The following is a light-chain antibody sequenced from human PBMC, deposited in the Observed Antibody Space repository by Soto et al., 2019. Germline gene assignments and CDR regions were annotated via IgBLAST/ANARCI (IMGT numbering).Light chain of an antibody. CDR1: QSVDSRN. V-gene: IGKV3-20*01. J-gene: IGKJ1*01. Sequence: EIVLTQSPGTLSLSPGERATLSCRASQSVDSRNLAWYQQKSGQAPRLLIYGASSRAIHTPDRFSGSGSGTDFTLTISGLEPEDFAVYYCQHFGNSLWTFGQGTKVDI. CDR2: GAS. CDR3: QHFGNSLWT.